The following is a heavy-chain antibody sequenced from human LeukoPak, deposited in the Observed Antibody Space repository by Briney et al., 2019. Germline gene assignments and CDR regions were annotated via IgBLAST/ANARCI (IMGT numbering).Heavy chain of an antibody. Sequence: KPSETLSLTCSVSGGSIISSNYYWGWIRQPPGKGLEWIGSIYQSGSGSSYYNLSLKSRVTIFGDTSKNQFFLRLSSVTAADTAVYYCASTLRFLPYRRFDYWGQGTLVTVPS. CDR1: GGSIISSNYY. D-gene: IGHD3-3*01. CDR3: ASTLRFLPYRRFDY. J-gene: IGHJ4*02. CDR2: IYQSGSGSS. V-gene: IGHV4-39*01.